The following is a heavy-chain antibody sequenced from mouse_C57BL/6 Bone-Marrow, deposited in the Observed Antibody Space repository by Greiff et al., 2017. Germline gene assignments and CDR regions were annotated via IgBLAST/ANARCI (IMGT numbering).Heavy chain of an antibody. CDR2: ISNGGGST. CDR1: GFTFSDYY. CDR3: ARQPFAY. Sequence: EVKVVESGGGLVQPGGSLKLSCAASGFTFSDYYMYWVRQTPEKRLEWVAYISNGGGSTYYPDTVKGRFTISRDNAKNTLYLQMSRLKSEDTAMYYCARQPFAYWGQGTLVTVSA. J-gene: IGHJ3*01. V-gene: IGHV5-12*01.